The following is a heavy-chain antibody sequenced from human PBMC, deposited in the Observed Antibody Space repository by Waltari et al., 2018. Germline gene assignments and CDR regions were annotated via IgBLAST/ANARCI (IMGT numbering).Heavy chain of an antibody. CDR2: IYSGGST. Sequence: EVQLVESGGGLIQPGGSVRLSCAASGFTVSRNYMSWVRAAQGKGLEWVSVIYSGGSTYYADSVKGRFTISRDNSKNTLYLQMNSLRAEDTAVYYCARDMGGGYCSGGSCHRGFDYWGQGTLVTVSS. J-gene: IGHJ4*02. CDR1: GFTVSRNY. D-gene: IGHD2-15*01. V-gene: IGHV3-53*01. CDR3: ARDMGGGYCSGGSCHRGFDY.